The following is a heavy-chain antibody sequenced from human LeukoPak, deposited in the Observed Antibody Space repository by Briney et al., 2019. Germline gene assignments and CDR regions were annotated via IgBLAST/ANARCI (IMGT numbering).Heavy chain of an antibody. D-gene: IGHD6-19*01. V-gene: IGHV3-33*01. CDR2: IWYDGSNK. J-gene: IGHJ3*02. CDR1: GFTFSSYG. CDR3: ARDNSSGWYEVYAFDI. Sequence: GGSLRLSCAASGFTFSSYGMHWVRQAPGKGLEWVAVIWYDGSNKYYADSVKGRFTISRDNSKNTLYLQMNSLSAEDTAVYYCARDNSSGWYEVYAFDIWGQGTMVTVSS.